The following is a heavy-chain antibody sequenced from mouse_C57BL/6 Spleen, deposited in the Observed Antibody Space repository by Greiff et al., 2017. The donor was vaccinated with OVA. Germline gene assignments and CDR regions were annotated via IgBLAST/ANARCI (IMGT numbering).Heavy chain of an antibody. J-gene: IGHJ4*01. CDR1: GFNIKNTY. CDR3: ASSYYSNSNAMDY. CDR2: IDPANGTT. V-gene: IGHV14-3*01. D-gene: IGHD2-5*01. Sequence: VQLQQSVAELVRPGASVKLSCTASGFNIKNTYMHWVKQRPEQGLEWIGRIDPANGTTKYAPKFQGKATITADTSSNTAYLQLSSLTSEDTAIYYCASSYYSNSNAMDYWGQGTSVTVSS.